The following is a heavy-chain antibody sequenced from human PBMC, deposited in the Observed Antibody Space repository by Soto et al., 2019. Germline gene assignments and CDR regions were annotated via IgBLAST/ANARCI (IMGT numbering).Heavy chain of an antibody. J-gene: IGHJ4*02. D-gene: IGHD3-3*01. CDR2: IYWDDDK. CDR1: GFSLSTSGVG. Sequence: SGPTLVKPTQTLTLTCTFSGFSLSTSGVGVGWIRQPPGKALEWLALIYWDDDKRYSPSLKSRLTITKDTSKNQVVLTMTNMDPVDTATYYCAHAVGGETTYYDFWSGYYPTFDYWGQGTLVTVSS. CDR3: AHAVGGETTYYDFWSGYYPTFDY. V-gene: IGHV2-5*02.